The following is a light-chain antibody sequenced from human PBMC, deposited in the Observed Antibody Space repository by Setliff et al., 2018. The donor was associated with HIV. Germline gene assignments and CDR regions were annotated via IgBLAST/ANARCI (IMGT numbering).Light chain of an antibody. V-gene: IGLV2-14*01. CDR1: SSDIGRYNY. J-gene: IGLJ3*02. Sequence: SALTQPASVSGSPGQSVTISCIGSSSDIGRYNYVSWYQQHPGKAPKLIIFEVTNRPSGISNRFSASKFGNTASLTIAGLQYEDEGDYYCSSYRSDRNVMFGGGTK. CDR2: EVT. CDR3: SSYRSDRNVM.